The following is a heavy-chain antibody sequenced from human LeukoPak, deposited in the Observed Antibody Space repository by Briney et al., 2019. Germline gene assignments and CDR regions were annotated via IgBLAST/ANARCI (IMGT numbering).Heavy chain of an antibody. V-gene: IGHV4-34*01. J-gene: IGHJ4*02. CDR1: GGSFSGYY. Sequence: PSETLSLTCAVYGGSFSGYYWSWIRQPPGKGLEWIGETNHSGSTNYNPSLKGRVTISVDTSKNQFSLKLSSVTAADTAVYYCARGPDGDVLMVYATFDYWGQGTLVTVSS. CDR2: TNHSGST. D-gene: IGHD2-8*01. CDR3: ARGPDGDVLMVYATFDY.